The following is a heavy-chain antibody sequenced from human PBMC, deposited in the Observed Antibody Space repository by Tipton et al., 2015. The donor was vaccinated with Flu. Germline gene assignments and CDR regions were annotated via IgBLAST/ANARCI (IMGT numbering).Heavy chain of an antibody. CDR2: IYTSGST. V-gene: IGHV4-38-2*02. CDR3: ARYPESNYHWFGP. J-gene: IGHJ5*02. CDR1: GYSISSGYY. D-gene: IGHD4-11*01. Sequence: TLSLTCTVSGYSISSGYYWGWIRQPPGKGLEWIGRIYTSGSTKYNPSLKSRLSMSVDTSKSQFSLKLTSVTAADTAVYYCARYPESNYHWFGPWGQGALVTVSS.